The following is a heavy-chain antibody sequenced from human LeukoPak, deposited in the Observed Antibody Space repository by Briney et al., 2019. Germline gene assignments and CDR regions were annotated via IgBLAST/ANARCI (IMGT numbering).Heavy chain of an antibody. CDR3: ARVHYDILTGYYSDY. V-gene: IGHV3-30*14. CDR1: GFTFSSYA. CDR2: ISYDGSNK. Sequence: PGGSLRLSCAASGFTFSSYAMYWVRQAPGKGLEWVAVISYDGSNKYYADSVKGRFTISRDNSKNTLYLQMNSLRAEDTAVYYCARVHYDILTGYYSDYWGQGTLVTVSS. J-gene: IGHJ4*01. D-gene: IGHD3-9*01.